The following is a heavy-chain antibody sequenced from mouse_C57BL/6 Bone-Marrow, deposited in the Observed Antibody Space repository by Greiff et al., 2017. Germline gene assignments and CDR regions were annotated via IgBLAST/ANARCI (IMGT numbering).Heavy chain of an antibody. D-gene: IGHD1-1*02. V-gene: IGHV1-84*01. CDR1: GYTFTDYY. CDR2: IYPGSGNT. J-gene: IGHJ2*01. Sequence: QVQLQQSGPELVKPGASVKLSCKASGYTFTDYYINWVKQRPGQGLEWIGWIYPGSGNTKYNEKFKGKATLTVDTSSSTAYMQLSSLTSEDSAVFFCSRWRWGDYFDYWGRGTTLTVSA. CDR3: SRWRWGDYFDY.